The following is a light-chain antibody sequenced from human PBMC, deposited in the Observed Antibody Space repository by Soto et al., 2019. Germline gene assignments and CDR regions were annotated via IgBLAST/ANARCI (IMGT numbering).Light chain of an antibody. V-gene: IGKV1-39*01. Sequence: DIQMTQSPSTLSASVGDRVTITCRASQSISSWLAWYQQKPGKAPKLLIYGASKLQSGVPSRFSGSGSGTDFTLTITSLQGEDFATYYCQQSSSTPLTFGGGTKVEI. CDR2: GAS. CDR3: QQSSSTPLT. J-gene: IGKJ4*01. CDR1: QSISSW.